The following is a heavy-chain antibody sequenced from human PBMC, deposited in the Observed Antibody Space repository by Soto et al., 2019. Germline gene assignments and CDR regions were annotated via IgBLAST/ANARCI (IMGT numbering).Heavy chain of an antibody. Sequence: EVQLVESGGGLVKPGGSLRLSCAASGFSFSGNSMNWAPQPPGKGREWVSSISSSASHINYADSVKGRFTISRDNAKKSLYLQMNSLRAEDTAVYYCARGYTGYCSGGTCYWFDPWGQGTLVTVSS. D-gene: IGHD2-15*01. J-gene: IGHJ5*02. CDR3: ARGYTGYCSGGTCYWFDP. CDR1: GFSFSGNS. CDR2: ISSSASHI. V-gene: IGHV3-21*01.